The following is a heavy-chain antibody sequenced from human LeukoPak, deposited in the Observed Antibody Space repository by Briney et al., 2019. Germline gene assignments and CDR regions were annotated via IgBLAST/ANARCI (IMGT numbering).Heavy chain of an antibody. CDR1: GFTFSSYW. Sequence: GGSLRLSCAASGFTFSSYWMSWVRQAPGKGLEWVANIKQDGSEKYYVDSVKGRFTISRDNAKNSLYLQMNSLRAEDTAVYYCARDIHTQLTGEEEDAFDIWGQGTMVTVSS. V-gene: IGHV3-7*05. CDR3: ARDIHTQLTGEEEDAFDI. D-gene: IGHD7-27*01. J-gene: IGHJ3*02. CDR2: IKQDGSEK.